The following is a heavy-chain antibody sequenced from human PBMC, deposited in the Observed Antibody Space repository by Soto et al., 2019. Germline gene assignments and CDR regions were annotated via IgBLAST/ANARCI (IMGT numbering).Heavy chain of an antibody. D-gene: IGHD4-4*01. CDR1: GGSITGYY. CDR2: IHYSGST. J-gene: IGHJ5*02. Sequence: QVQLQESGPGLVQPSETLSLTCTVSGGSITGYYWSWIRQPPGKGPEWIGNIHYSGSTNYNPSLTRRVTISVDTPKNQFSLRLSSVTAAETAVYYCARHSYYSNPLRFDPWGQGTLVTVSS. V-gene: IGHV4-59*08. CDR3: ARHSYYSNPLRFDP.